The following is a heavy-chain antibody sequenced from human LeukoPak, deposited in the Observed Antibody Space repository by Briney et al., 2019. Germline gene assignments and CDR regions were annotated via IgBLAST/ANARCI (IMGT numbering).Heavy chain of an antibody. V-gene: IGHV4-30-4*08. Sequence: SETLSLTCTVSGGSISSGDYYWSWIRQPPGKGLEWIGYIYYSGSTYYNPSLKSRVTISVDTSKNQFSLKLSSVTAADTAVYYCARGDSLTRYYYYYMDVWGKGTTVTVSS. CDR2: IYYSGST. D-gene: IGHD5-18*01. J-gene: IGHJ6*03. CDR1: GGSISSGDYY. CDR3: ARGDSLTRYYYYYMDV.